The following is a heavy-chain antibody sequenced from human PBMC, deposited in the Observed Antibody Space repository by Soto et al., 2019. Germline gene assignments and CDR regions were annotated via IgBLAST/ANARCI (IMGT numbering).Heavy chain of an antibody. CDR2: NYYGGST. V-gene: IGHV4-30-4*01. J-gene: IGHJ5*02. CDR1: DGFILSGDHY. D-gene: IGHD2-2*02. Sequence: SETLSLTCTFSDGFILSGDHYWRWLRQPPGKGLEWIGYNYYGGSTYYNPSLMSRVTMSVDPSKNQFSLKLTSVTAADTAVYYCARERVPAAIPHTWFDPWGQGTLVTVSS. CDR3: ARERVPAAIPHTWFDP.